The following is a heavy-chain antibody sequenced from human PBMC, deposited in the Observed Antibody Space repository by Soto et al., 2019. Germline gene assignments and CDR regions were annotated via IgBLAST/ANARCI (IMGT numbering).Heavy chain of an antibody. CDR2: INHSGST. CDR1: GGYFSGYY. Sequence: QVQLQQWGAGLLKPSETLSLTCAVYGGYFSGYYWRWIRQPPGKGLERIGEINHSGSTNYNPSLKSPVTISVDTSKNQFSLMLSSVTAADTAVYYWARAIKVYCSGASCCREDAFDIWGQGTLVTVSS. CDR3: ARAIKVYCSGASCCREDAFDI. J-gene: IGHJ3*02. D-gene: IGHD2-15*01. V-gene: IGHV4-34*01.